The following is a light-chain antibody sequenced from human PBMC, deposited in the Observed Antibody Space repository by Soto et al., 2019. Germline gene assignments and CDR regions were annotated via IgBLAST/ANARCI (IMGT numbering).Light chain of an antibody. CDR2: DAS. CDR3: KQYNSYSIT. V-gene: IGKV1-5*01. CDR1: QSISSW. J-gene: IGKJ5*01. Sequence: DTQMTQSPSTLSASVGDRVTITCRASQSISSWLAWYQQKRGKAPKLLIYDASSLESGGPSRFRGSGSGKEFTLPISSLQPDGFGTYYCKQYNSYSITVGQGTRLEIK.